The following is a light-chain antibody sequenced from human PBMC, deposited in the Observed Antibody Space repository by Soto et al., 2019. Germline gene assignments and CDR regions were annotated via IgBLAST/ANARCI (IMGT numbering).Light chain of an antibody. J-gene: IGKJ4*01. CDR2: GSS. V-gene: IGKV3D-15*01. CDR3: QQYNNWGLS. CDR1: ENVGTN. Sequence: IVMTQSPATLSVSPGEGFTLSCRASENVGTNVAWYQQKPGQAPRLRMYGSSTRATGIPATFSGSGSGTDFTLTISSLQSEESAVYYCQQYNNWGLSFGGGTRVEIK.